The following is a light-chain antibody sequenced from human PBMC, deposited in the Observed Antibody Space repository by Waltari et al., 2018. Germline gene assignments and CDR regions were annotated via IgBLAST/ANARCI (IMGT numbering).Light chain of an antibody. CDR1: QNINNN. Sequence: EIVMTQSPATVSVSPGDRATLSCRARQNINNNVAWYQQKPGQAPRLLIYGVSTRATGIPARFGGSGSGTEFTLTISSLQSDDVAVYYCQQYDKGLWTFGQWTKVEIK. CDR3: QQYDKGLWT. V-gene: IGKV3-15*01. J-gene: IGKJ1*01. CDR2: GVS.